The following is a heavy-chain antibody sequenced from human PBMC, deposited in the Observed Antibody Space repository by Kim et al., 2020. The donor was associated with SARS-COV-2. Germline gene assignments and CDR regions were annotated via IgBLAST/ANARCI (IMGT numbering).Heavy chain of an antibody. CDR1: GFTFTSSA. CDR3: AAGEIAARPEVELAFDY. Sequence: SVKVSCKASGFTFTSSAVQWVRQARGQRLEWIGWIVVGSGNTNYAQKFQERVTITRDMSTSTAYMELSSLRSEDTAVYYCAAGEIAARPEVELAFDYWGQGTLVTVSS. CDR2: IVVGSGNT. V-gene: IGHV1-58*01. D-gene: IGHD6-6*01. J-gene: IGHJ4*02.